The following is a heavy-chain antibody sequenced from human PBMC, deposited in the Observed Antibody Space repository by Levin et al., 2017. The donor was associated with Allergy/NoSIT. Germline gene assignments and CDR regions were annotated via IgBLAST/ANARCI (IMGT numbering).Heavy chain of an antibody. V-gene: IGHV4-39*01. J-gene: IGHJ4*02. D-gene: IGHD1-7*01. CDR3: ARRGKTGTTDY. CDR1: GGSISSSSYY. CDR2: IYYSGST. Sequence: PSETLSLTCTVSGGSISSSSYYWGWIRQPPGKGLEWIGSIYYSGSTYYNPSLKSRVTISVDTSKNQFSLRLSSVTAADTAVYYCARRGKTGTTDYWGQGTLVTVSS.